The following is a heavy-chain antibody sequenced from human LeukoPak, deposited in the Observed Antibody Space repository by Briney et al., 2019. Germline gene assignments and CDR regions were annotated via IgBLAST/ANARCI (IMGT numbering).Heavy chain of an antibody. CDR3: ARRWNYGRNYYIDV. D-gene: IGHD1-7*01. CDR2: INDSGRI. CDR1: GGSFSNYY. J-gene: IGHJ6*03. V-gene: IGHV4-34*01. Sequence: PSETLSLTCAVYGGSFSNYYWSSIRQPPGKWLEWIGEINDSGRINYNPSLVSRVPVSVEPSKNQCSLSLTSVTATDTAVYYCARRWNYGRNYYIDVWGKGATVSVSS.